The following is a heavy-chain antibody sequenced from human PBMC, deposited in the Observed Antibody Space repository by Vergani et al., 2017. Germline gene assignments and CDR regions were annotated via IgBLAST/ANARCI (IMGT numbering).Heavy chain of an antibody. Sequence: QVQLVQSGAEVKKPGSSVKVSCKASGGTFSSYAISWVRQAPGQGLEWMGRIIPILGIANYAQKFQGRVTITADKSTSTAYMELSSLRSEDTAVYYCARRLSSSWDPYGMDVWGQGTTVTVSS. J-gene: IGHJ6*02. V-gene: IGHV1-69*04. CDR3: ARRLSSSWDPYGMDV. CDR2: IIPILGIA. CDR1: GGTFSSYA. D-gene: IGHD6-13*01.